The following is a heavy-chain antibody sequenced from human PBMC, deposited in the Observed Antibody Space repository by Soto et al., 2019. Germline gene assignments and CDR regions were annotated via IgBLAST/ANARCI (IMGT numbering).Heavy chain of an antibody. CDR3: ARDEGYGMDV. V-gene: IGHV4-4*07. CDR1: RGYVNTFH. J-gene: IGHJ6*02. Sequence: PSETLSLTCTVSRGYVNTFHWSWVRQPAGKGLEWIGRIFPNGNTDYSPSLKSRVTISVDTSKNQFSLKLSSVTAADTAVYYCARDEGYGMDVWGQGTTVTVSS. CDR2: IFPNGNT.